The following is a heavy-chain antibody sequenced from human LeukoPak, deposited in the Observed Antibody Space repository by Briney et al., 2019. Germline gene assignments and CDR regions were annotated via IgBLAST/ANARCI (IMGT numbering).Heavy chain of an antibody. D-gene: IGHD5/OR15-5a*01. V-gene: IGHV1-18*01. CDR2: ISAYNGNT. J-gene: IGHJ6*02. CDR1: GGTFSSYA. Sequence: GASVKVSCKASGGTFSSYAISWVRQAPGQGLEWMGWISAYNGNTNYAQKLQGRVTMTTDTSTSTAYMELRSLRSDDTAVYYCARDFLLESLRMDVWGQGTTVTVSS. CDR3: ARDFLLESLRMDV.